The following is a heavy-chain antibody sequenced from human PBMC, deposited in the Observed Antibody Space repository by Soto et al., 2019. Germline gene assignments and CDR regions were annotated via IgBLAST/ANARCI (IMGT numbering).Heavy chain of an antibody. CDR2: TYYRSKWYN. J-gene: IGHJ6*02. D-gene: IGHD5-12*01. CDR1: GDSVSSNSAA. V-gene: IGHV6-1*01. CDR3: ARENLGVLVAYTYGMDV. Sequence: SQTLSLTGALSGDSVSSNSAAWNWIRQSPSRGLEWLGRTYYRSKWYNDYAVSVKSRITINPDTSKNQFSLQLNSVTPEDTAVYYCARENLGVLVAYTYGMDVWCQAPLVT.